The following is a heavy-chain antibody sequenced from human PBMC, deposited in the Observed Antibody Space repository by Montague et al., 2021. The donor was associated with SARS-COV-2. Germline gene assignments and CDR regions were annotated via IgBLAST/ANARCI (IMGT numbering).Heavy chain of an antibody. D-gene: IGHD3-3*01. CDR2: ISSSGSTI. CDR3: AGGGTYYDFWSGYYNYYYGMDV. V-gene: IGHV3-48*03. Sequence: SLRLSCAASGFTFSSYEMNWVRQAPGEGLEWVSYISSSGSTIYYADSVKGRFTISRDNAKNSLYLQMNSLRAEDTTVYYCAGGGTYYDFWSGYYNYYYGMDVWGQGTTVTVSS. CDR1: GFTFSSYE. J-gene: IGHJ6*02.